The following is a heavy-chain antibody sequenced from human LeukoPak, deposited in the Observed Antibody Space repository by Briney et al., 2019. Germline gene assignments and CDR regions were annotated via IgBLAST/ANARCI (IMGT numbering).Heavy chain of an antibody. CDR3: AKGPYDFWSGYFFDS. Sequence: PSETLSLTCAVYGGSFSGYYWSWIRQPPGKGLEWIGEINHSGSTNYNPSLKSRVTISADTSKNQFSLKLSSVTAADTAVYYCAKGPYDFWSGYFFDSWGQGTLVTVSS. V-gene: IGHV4-34*01. J-gene: IGHJ4*02. CDR1: GGSFSGYY. CDR2: INHSGST. D-gene: IGHD3-3*01.